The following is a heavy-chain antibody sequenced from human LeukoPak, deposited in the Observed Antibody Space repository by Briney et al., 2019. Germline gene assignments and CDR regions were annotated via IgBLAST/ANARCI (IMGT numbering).Heavy chain of an antibody. D-gene: IGHD5-12*01. CDR1: GFTFDDYA. CDR2: ISGDGGST. CDR3: AKDILPLSGYDGNFDY. J-gene: IGHJ4*02. V-gene: IGHV3-43*02. Sequence: GSLRLSCAASGFTFDDYAMHWVRQAPGKGLEWVSLISGDGGSTYYADSVKGRFTISRDNSKNSLYLQMNSLRTEDTALYYCAKDILPLSGYDGNFDYWGQGTLVTVSS.